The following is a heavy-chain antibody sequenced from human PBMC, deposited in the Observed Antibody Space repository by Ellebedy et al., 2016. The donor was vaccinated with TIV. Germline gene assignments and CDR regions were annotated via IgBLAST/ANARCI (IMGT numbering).Heavy chain of an antibody. CDR3: ARDHCGGDCFFDS. CDR1: GGSISSYY. V-gene: IGHV4-59*01. D-gene: IGHD2-21*02. J-gene: IGHJ4*02. CDR2: ISYSGRT. Sequence: SETLSLTCTVSGGSISSYYWSWIRQPPGKGLEWIGYISYSGRTNYNPSLKSRLTISVDTSKNQFSLKLSSATAADTAVYYCARDHCGGDCFFDSWGQGTLVTVSS.